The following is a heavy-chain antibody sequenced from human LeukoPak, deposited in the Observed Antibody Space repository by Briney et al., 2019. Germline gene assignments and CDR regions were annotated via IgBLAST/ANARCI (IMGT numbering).Heavy chain of an antibody. Sequence: GRSLRLSCAASGFTFDDYAMHWVRQAPGKGLEWVSGISWNSGSLGYADSVKGRFTISRDNAKNSLYLQMNSLRAEDTALYYCAKDMESQWLLLGYFDYWGQGTLVTVSS. J-gene: IGHJ4*02. CDR2: ISWNSGSL. CDR1: GFTFDDYA. CDR3: AKDMESQWLLLGYFDY. D-gene: IGHD3-22*01. V-gene: IGHV3-9*01.